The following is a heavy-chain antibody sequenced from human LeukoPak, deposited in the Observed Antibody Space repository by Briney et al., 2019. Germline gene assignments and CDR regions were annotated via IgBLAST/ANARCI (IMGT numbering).Heavy chain of an antibody. Sequence: SETLFLTCAVYGGSFSGYYWSWIRQPPGKGLGWIGGINHSGSTNYNPSLKSRVTISVDTSKNQFSLKLSSVTAADTAVYYCARGVVAARIGLGWFDPWGQGTLVTVSS. CDR1: GGSFSGYY. CDR2: INHSGST. CDR3: ARGVVAARIGLGWFDP. J-gene: IGHJ5*02. V-gene: IGHV4-34*01. D-gene: IGHD6-6*01.